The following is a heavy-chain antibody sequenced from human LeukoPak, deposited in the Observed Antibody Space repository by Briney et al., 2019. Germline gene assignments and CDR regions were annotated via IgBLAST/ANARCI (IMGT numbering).Heavy chain of an antibody. CDR1: GDSRTVYY. Sequence: PSETLWLTCIFSGDSRTVYYWGWIRQPPGKGLEWIGYIYYSGSTNYSPSLKSRVTISVDMSKNQFSLKLSSVTAADTAVYYCVKDGTGTVDYWGQGTLVTVSA. CDR2: IYYSGST. D-gene: IGHD1-1*01. J-gene: IGHJ4*02. V-gene: IGHV4-59*01. CDR3: VKDGTGTVDY.